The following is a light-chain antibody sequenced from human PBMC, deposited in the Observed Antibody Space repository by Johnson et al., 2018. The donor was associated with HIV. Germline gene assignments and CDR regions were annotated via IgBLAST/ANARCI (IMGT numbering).Light chain of an antibody. J-gene: IGLJ1*01. V-gene: IGLV1-51*01. Sequence: QSVLTQPPSVSAAPGQKVTISCSGSSSNIGNNYVSWYQQLPGTAPKLLIYANTKRPSGIPDRFSGSKSGTSATLGITGLQTGDEAEYYCGTWDNSLSAFVFGSATKRAVL. CDR2: ANT. CDR1: SSNIGNNY. CDR3: GTWDNSLSAFV.